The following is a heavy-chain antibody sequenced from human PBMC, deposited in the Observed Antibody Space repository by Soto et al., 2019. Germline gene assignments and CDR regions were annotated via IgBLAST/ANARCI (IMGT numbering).Heavy chain of an antibody. CDR3: AKDGPDDSSGYFSFDY. CDR2: IKQDGSEK. Sequence: PGGSLRLSCAASGFTLRNYWISWVRQAPGKGLEWVANIKQDGSEKYYVDSVKGRFTISRDDARNSLFLQMNSLRVEDTAVYFCAKDGPDDSSGYFSFDYWGQGALVTVSS. J-gene: IGHJ4*02. D-gene: IGHD3-22*01. CDR1: GFTLRNYW. V-gene: IGHV3-7*03.